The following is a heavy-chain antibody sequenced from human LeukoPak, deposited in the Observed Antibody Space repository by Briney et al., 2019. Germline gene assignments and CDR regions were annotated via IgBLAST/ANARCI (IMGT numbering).Heavy chain of an antibody. Sequence: KPSETLSLTCTVSGGSISSSSYSWGWIRQPPGKGLEWIGSIYYSGSTYYNPSLKSRVTISVDTSKNQFSLKLSSVTAADTAVYYCARRRPGIAVAGLYYFDYWGQGTLVTVSS. CDR3: ARRRPGIAVAGLYYFDY. J-gene: IGHJ4*02. V-gene: IGHV4-39*07. CDR1: GGSISSSSYS. D-gene: IGHD6-19*01. CDR2: IYYSGST.